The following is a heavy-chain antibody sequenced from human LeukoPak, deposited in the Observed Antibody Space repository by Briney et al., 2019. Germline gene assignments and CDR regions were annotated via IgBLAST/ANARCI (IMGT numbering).Heavy chain of an antibody. D-gene: IGHD2-15*01. CDR2: IKQDGSEK. CDR1: GFTFSSYW. V-gene: IGHV3-7*03. CDR3: AREIYCSGGSCYPYNWFDP. Sequence: GGSLRLSCAASGFTFSSYWMSWVRQAPGKGLEWVANIKQDGSEKYYVDSVKGRFTISRDNAKNSLYPQMNSLRAEDTAVYYCAREIYCSGGSCYPYNWFDPWGQGTLVTASS. J-gene: IGHJ5*02.